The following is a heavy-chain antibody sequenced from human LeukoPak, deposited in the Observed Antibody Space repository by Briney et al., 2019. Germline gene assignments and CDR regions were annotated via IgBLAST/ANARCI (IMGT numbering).Heavy chain of an antibody. J-gene: IGHJ4*02. V-gene: IGHV3-23*01. CDR1: GFTFSSYG. CDR3: AKVDYGSGGYYPPDY. D-gene: IGHD3-10*01. Sequence: PGGSLRLSCAASGFTFSSYGMSWVRQAPGKGLEWVSAISGSGGSTYYADSVKGRFTISRDNSKNTLYLQMNSLRAEDTAVYYCAKVDYGSGGYYPPDYWGQGTLVTVSS. CDR2: ISGSGGST.